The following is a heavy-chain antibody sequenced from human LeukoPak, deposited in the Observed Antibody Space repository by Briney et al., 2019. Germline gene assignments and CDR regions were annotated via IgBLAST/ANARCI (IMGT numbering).Heavy chain of an antibody. J-gene: IGHJ2*01. CDR2: ITGSSTYI. Sequence: GGSLRLSCAVSGFTFSSYTMNWVRQAPGKGLEWVSSITGSSTYIYYADSVKGRFTISRDNAKNSLYLQMNNLGAEDTAVYYCARDRGDSRGYSTYWYFDLWGRGTLVTVSS. V-gene: IGHV3-21*01. CDR3: ARDRGDSRGYSTYWYFDL. CDR1: GFTFSSYT. D-gene: IGHD3-22*01.